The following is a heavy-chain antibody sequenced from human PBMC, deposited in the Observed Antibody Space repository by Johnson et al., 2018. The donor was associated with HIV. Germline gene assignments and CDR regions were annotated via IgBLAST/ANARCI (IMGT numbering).Heavy chain of an antibody. CDR3: TKMSRDAFDI. CDR2: IKSKTDGGTA. J-gene: IGHJ3*02. D-gene: IGHD5-24*01. V-gene: IGHV3-15*01. CDR1: GFTFSSYA. Sequence: VQLVESGGGLVQPGRSLRLSCAASGFTFSSYAMHWVRQAPGKGLEWVGRIKSKTDGGTADYPAPMKGRFTISRDDSKSIAYLQMNSLKTEDTAVYYCTKMSRDAFDIWGQGTMVTVSS.